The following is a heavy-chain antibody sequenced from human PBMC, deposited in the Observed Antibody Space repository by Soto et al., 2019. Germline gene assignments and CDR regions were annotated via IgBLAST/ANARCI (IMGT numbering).Heavy chain of an antibody. CDR1: GFTFSSYG. V-gene: IGHV3-33*01. Sequence: QVQLVESGGGVVQPGRSLRLSCAASGFTFSSYGMHWVRQAPGKGLEWVAVIWYDGSNKYYADSVKGRFTISRDNSKNTLYLQMNSLRAEDMAVYYCARDKEYDFWSGYYSGADFDYWGQGTLVTVSS. D-gene: IGHD3-3*01. J-gene: IGHJ4*02. CDR2: IWYDGSNK. CDR3: ARDKEYDFWSGYYSGADFDY.